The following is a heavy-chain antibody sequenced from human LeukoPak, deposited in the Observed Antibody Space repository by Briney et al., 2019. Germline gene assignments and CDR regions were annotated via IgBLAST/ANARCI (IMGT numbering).Heavy chain of an antibody. CDR2: IYAGGST. D-gene: IGHD2-21*02. CDR3: ARSMVTPYHFDY. V-gene: IGHV3-53*01. J-gene: IGHJ4*02. CDR1: GFIVSSNY. Sequence: PGGSLRLSRAASGFIVSSNYLSWVRQAPGKGLEWVSSIYAGGSTYYADSVKGRFIISRDNSKNTVYLPMNSLRVEDTAVYYCARSMVTPYHFDYWGQGTLVTVSS.